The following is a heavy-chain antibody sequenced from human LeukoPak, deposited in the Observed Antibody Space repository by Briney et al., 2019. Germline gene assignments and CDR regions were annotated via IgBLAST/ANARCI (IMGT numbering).Heavy chain of an antibody. CDR1: GFTFSDYY. V-gene: IGHV3-11*04. Sequence: GGSLRLSCAASGFTFSDYYMSWIRQAPGKGLEWVSYISSSGSTIYYADSVKGRSTISRDNAKNSLYLQMNSLRAEDTAVYYCARVRAAAGTGAFDIWGQGTMVTVSS. CDR3: ARVRAAAGTGAFDI. CDR2: ISSSGSTI. D-gene: IGHD6-13*01. J-gene: IGHJ3*02.